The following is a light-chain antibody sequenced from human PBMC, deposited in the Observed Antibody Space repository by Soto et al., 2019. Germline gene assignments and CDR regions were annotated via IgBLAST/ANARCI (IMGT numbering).Light chain of an antibody. Sequence: DIQMTQSPSSLSPSVGDRVTITCRASQGISSWLAWYQQKPEKALKSLIYAASSLQSGVPSRFSGSGSGTDFTLTIGSLQPEDFATYYCQQYSSYPYTFGQGTKVDIK. CDR3: QQYSSYPYT. CDR1: QGISSW. J-gene: IGKJ2*01. CDR2: AAS. V-gene: IGKV1D-16*01.